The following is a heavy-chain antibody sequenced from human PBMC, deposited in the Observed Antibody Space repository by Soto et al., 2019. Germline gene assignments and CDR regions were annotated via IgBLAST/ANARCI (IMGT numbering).Heavy chain of an antibody. CDR2: IDPSDSYT. V-gene: IGHV5-10-1*01. CDR1: GYSFTSYW. D-gene: IGHD3-22*01. J-gene: IGHJ3*02. Sequence: GESLKISCKGSGYSFTSYWISWGRQMPGKGLEWMGRIDPSDSYTNYSPSFQGHVTISADKSISTAYRQWSSLKASDTAMYYCARRQRYYDSSGYYYVGAFDIWGQGTMVTVSS. CDR3: ARRQRYYDSSGYYYVGAFDI.